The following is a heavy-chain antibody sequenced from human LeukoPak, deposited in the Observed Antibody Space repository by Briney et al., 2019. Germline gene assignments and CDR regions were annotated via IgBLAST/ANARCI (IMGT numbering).Heavy chain of an antibody. Sequence: SVKVSRKASGGTFSSYAISWVRQAPGQGLEWMGGIIPIFGTANYAQKFQGRVTITADESTSTAYMEPSSLRSEDTAVYYCARDFIPPHYTIDRYCSGGSCYGGQNWFDPWGQGTLVTVSS. D-gene: IGHD2-15*01. J-gene: IGHJ5*02. CDR1: GGTFSSYA. CDR2: IIPIFGTA. CDR3: ARDFIPPHYTIDRYCSGGSCYGGQNWFDP. V-gene: IGHV1-69*13.